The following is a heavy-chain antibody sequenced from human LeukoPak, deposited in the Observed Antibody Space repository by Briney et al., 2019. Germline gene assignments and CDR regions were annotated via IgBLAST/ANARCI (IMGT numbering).Heavy chain of an antibody. CDR1: GFTFSYHW. J-gene: IGHJ4*01. V-gene: IGHV3-74*01. Sequence: PGGSLRLSCGASGFTFSYHWMHWVRQVPGKGLAWVSRIDGGGSSTSYADSVKGRFSISRDNARSTLYLQMSSLRAEDTAVYYCARGPGSSGGAYVGDYWGPGTLVTVSS. D-gene: IGHD3-22*01. CDR3: ARGPGSSGGAYVGDY. CDR2: IDGGGSST.